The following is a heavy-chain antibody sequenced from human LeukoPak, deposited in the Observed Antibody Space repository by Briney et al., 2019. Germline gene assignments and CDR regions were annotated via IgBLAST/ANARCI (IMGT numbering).Heavy chain of an antibody. Sequence: GSVKGRFTISRDNSKNTLYLQINSLRAEDTAVYYCAKDQAIDAFDIWGQGTMVTVSS. J-gene: IGHJ3*02. V-gene: IGHV3-30*02. CDR3: AKDQAIDAFDI.